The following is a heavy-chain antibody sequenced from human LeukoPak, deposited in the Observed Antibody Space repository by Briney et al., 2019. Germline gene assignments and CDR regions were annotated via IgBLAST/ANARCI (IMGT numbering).Heavy chain of an antibody. Sequence: QPGGSLRLSCAASGFTFSSYWMNWVRQAPGKGLEWVAYISTRSSTIYYADSLQGRFTISRDDAKKSLYLKMNSLGDEDTAVYYCARPRSGYYLDGYDVWGQGTMVTVSS. CDR3: ARPRSGYYLDGYDV. J-gene: IGHJ3*01. V-gene: IGHV3-48*02. CDR1: GFTFSSYW. CDR2: ISTRSSTI. D-gene: IGHD3-3*01.